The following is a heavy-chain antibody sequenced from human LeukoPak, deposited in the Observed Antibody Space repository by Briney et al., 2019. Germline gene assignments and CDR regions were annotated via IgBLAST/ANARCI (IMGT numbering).Heavy chain of an antibody. CDR2: IWHSGST. D-gene: IGHD5-24*01. V-gene: IGHV4-30-2*01. J-gene: IGHJ4*02. Sequence: SETLSLTCTVSDGSISSGAYYWSWIRQPPGKGLEWIGYIWHSGSTYYNPSLRSRITMSVDRSKNQFSLKLNSVTVADTAVYYCARANNGNIDYWGQGTLVTVSS. CDR1: DGSISSGAYY. CDR3: ARANNGNIDY.